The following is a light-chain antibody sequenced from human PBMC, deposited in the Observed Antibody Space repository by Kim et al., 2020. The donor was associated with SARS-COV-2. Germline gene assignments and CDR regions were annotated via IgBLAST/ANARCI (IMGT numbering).Light chain of an antibody. V-gene: IGLV1-51*01. CDR1: SYNIGNNY. CDR3: GTWDSSLSAWV. J-gene: IGLJ3*02. CDR2: DNN. Sequence: GAKATTSCSGSSYNIGNNYVSWYQQLPGTAPKVLIYDNNKRPSGIPDRFSGSKSGNSATLGITGLQTGDEADYYCGTWDSSLSAWVFGGGTQLTVL.